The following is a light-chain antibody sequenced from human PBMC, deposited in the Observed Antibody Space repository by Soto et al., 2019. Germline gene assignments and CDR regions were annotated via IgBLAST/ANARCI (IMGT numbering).Light chain of an antibody. V-gene: IGLV2-14*03. CDR3: TSYTSSINYV. Sequence: QSVLTQPASVSGSPGQSITISCTGTSSDVGGYNFVSWYQHHPGKAPKLIIYDVTNRPSGISNRFSGSKSGNTASLTISGLQAEYEADYYRTSYTSSINYVFGTWTKVTVL. CDR1: SSDVGGYNF. CDR2: DVT. J-gene: IGLJ1*01.